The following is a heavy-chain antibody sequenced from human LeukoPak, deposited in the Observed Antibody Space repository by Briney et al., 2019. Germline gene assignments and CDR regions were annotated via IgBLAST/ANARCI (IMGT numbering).Heavy chain of an antibody. J-gene: IGHJ3*02. CDR1: GFTVSSNY. Sequence: GGSLRLSCAASGFTVSSNYMSWVRQAPGKGLEWVSVIYSGGSTFYADSVKGRFSISRDNSKNTLYLQMNSLRAEDTAVYYCARPTGGDAFDIWGQGTMVTVSS. D-gene: IGHD1-26*01. CDR2: IYSGGST. V-gene: IGHV3-53*01. CDR3: ARPTGGDAFDI.